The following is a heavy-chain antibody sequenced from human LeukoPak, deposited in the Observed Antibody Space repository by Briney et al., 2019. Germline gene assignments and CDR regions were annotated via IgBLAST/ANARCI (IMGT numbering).Heavy chain of an antibody. J-gene: IGHJ3*02. Sequence: GGSLRLSCAASGFTFDDYGMSWVRLAPGKGLKWVSSISGGDGSTYYANSVKGRFTISRDNAKNSLYLQMNSLRAEDTAVYYCARRVSGLDYDFWSGYFDAFDIWGQGTMVTVSS. CDR2: ISGGDGST. D-gene: IGHD3-3*01. V-gene: IGHV3-21*01. CDR1: GFTFDDYG. CDR3: ARRVSGLDYDFWSGYFDAFDI.